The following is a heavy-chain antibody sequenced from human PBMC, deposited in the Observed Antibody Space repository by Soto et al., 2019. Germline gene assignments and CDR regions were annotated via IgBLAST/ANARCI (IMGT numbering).Heavy chain of an antibody. D-gene: IGHD3-9*01. V-gene: IGHV4-59*01. CDR2: IYYSGST. CDR1: VCSISSYY. CDR3: ARMYYDILTGQKSYYGMDV. Sequence: PSQTLSLTCTVSVCSISSYYWSWIRQPPGKGLEWIGYIYYSGSTNYNPSLKSRVTISVDTSKNQFSLKLSSVTAADTAVYYCARMYYDILTGQKSYYGMDVWGQGTTVTVS. J-gene: IGHJ6*02.